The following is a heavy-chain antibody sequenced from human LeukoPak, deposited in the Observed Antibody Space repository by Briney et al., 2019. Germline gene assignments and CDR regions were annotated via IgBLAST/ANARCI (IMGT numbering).Heavy chain of an antibody. CDR1: GDSINSNY. D-gene: IGHD2-2*01. CDR2: TYDSGST. V-gene: IGHV4-59*01. Sequence: PSETLSLTCTVSGDSINSNYWSWIRQPPGRGLEWIGYTYDSGSTKVNPSLKSRVTISVDTSRNQFSLKLSSVTAADTAVYYCARVRRYCSSTSCYRRIDYWGQGTLVTVSS. CDR3: ARVRRYCSSTSCYRRIDY. J-gene: IGHJ4*02.